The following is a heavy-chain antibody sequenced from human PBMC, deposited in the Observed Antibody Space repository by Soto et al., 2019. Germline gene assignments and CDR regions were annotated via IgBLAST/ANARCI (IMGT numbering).Heavy chain of an antibody. CDR1: GFTFSSYA. J-gene: IGHJ4*02. CDR2: ISGSGGST. CDR3: AKTILAPPDYGHPYFDY. D-gene: IGHD4-17*01. V-gene: IGHV3-23*01. Sequence: EVQLLESGGGLVQPGGSLRLSCAASGFTFSSYAMSWVRQAPGKGLEWVSAISGSGGSTYYADSVKGRFTISRDNSKNTLYLPMNSLRAEDTALYYCAKTILAPPDYGHPYFDYWGQGTLVTVSS.